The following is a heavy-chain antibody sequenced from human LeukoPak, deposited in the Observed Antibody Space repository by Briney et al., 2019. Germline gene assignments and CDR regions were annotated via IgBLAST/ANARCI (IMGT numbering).Heavy chain of an antibody. CDR2: IYYSGST. V-gene: IGHV4-39*01. Sequence: PSETLSLTCTVSGGSISSSSYYWGWIRQPSGKGLEWIGSIYYSGSTYYNPSLKSRVTISVDTSKNQFSLKLSSVTAADTAVYYCARGNPSRRGHGIRLGAFDIWGQGTMVTVSS. J-gene: IGHJ3*02. CDR3: ARGNPSRRGHGIRLGAFDI. D-gene: IGHD2-21*01. CDR1: GGSISSSSYY.